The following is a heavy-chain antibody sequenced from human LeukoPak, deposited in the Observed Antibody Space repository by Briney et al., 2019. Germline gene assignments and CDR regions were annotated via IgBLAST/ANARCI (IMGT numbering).Heavy chain of an antibody. J-gene: IGHJ6*03. CDR2: ISWNSGKI. V-gene: IGHV3-9*01. CDR3: AKDQSTGDYYYYMDV. Sequence: TGGSLRLSCAASGFAFGDYAMHWVRQAPGKGLEWVSGISWNSGKIGYADSVKGRVTISRDNAKNSLYLQMNSLRAEDTALYYCAKDQSTGDYYYYMDVWGKGTTVTVSS. D-gene: IGHD1-26*01. CDR1: GFAFGDYA.